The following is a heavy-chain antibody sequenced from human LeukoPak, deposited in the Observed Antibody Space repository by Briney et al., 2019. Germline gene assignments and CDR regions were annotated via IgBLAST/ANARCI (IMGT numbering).Heavy chain of an antibody. CDR2: ISSSGTST. CDR1: GFSFSGYY. CDR3: ARDRVGAHPFDY. V-gene: IGHV3-11*06. J-gene: IGHJ4*02. Sequence: GGSLRLSCAASGFSFSGYYMSWIRQAPGKGLEWVSYISSSGTSTNYADSVKGRFTISRDNSKNTLYLQMNSLRAEDTAVYYCARDRVGAHPFDYWGQGTLVTVSS. D-gene: IGHD6-6*01.